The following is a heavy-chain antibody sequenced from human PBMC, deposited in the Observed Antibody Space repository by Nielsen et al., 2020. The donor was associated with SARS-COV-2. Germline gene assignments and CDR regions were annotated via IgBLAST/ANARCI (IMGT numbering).Heavy chain of an antibody. D-gene: IGHD4-17*01. J-gene: IGHJ6*02. CDR3: AKERRTTSILIYYYYGMDA. V-gene: IGHV3-30*18. CDR1: GFTFSSYG. CDR2: ISYDGSNK. Sequence: GGPLRLSCAASGFTFSSYGMHWVRQAPGKGLEWVAVISYDGSNKYYADSVKGRFTISRDNSKNTLYLQMNSLRAEDTAVYYCAKERRTTSILIYYYYGMDAWGQGTTVTVSS.